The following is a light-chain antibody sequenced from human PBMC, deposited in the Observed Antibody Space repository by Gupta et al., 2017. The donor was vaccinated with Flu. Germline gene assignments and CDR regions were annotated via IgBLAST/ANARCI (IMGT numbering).Light chain of an antibody. J-gene: IGKJ4*01. V-gene: IGKV1-17*01. CDR3: LQQNSYRLA. CDR2: AAS. Sequence: GDRVIITCRTRHDIRNHLGWYQQKTGKAPKRLIYAASTLHSGVPSRFSGSGTGTEFTLTISSLQPEDFATYYCLQQNSYRLAFGGGTKVEI. CDR1: HDIRNH.